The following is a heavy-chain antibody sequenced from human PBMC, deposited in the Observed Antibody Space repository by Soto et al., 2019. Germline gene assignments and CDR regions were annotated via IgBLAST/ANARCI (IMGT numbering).Heavy chain of an antibody. J-gene: IGHJ6*03. CDR2: ISNTAITD. CDR3: ARDLLQMLSHGHYYYFLDV. Sequence: GGSLRLSCVASGFSFSDYSMTWMRQAPGGGLDFVAFISNTAITDYYADSVKGRFTISRDNARNSVYLQMDSLRAEDAAVYYCARDLLQMLSHGHYYYFLDVWARGTTVTGSS. D-gene: IGHD3-16*01. V-gene: IGHV3-11*01. CDR1: GFSFSDYS.